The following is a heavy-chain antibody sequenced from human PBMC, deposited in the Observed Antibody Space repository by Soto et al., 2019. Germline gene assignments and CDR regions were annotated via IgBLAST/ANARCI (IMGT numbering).Heavy chain of an antibody. CDR1: GGSISSGDYY. Sequence: SETLSLTCTVSGGSISSGDYYWSWIRQPPGKGPEWIGYIYYSGSTYYNPSLKSRVTISVDTSKNQFSLKLSSVTAADTAVYYCARVATMVRGVTLFDYWGQGTLVTVSS. CDR2: IYYSGST. D-gene: IGHD3-10*01. CDR3: ARVATMVRGVTLFDY. V-gene: IGHV4-30-4*01. J-gene: IGHJ4*02.